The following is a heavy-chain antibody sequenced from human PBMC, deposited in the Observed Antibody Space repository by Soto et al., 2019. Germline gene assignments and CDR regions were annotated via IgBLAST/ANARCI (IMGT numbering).Heavy chain of an antibody. V-gene: IGHV3-11*05. CDR2: ISSSSSYT. D-gene: IGHD4-17*01. J-gene: IGHJ6*02. CDR1: GFTFSDYY. Sequence: QVQLVESGGGLDKPGGSLRLSCAASGFTFSDYYMSWIRQTPGKGLEWVSYISSSSSYTNYADSVKGRFTISRDNAKNSLYLQMNSLRAEDTAVYYCARDATVTTDYYYYGMDVWGQGTTVTVSS. CDR3: ARDATVTTDYYYYGMDV.